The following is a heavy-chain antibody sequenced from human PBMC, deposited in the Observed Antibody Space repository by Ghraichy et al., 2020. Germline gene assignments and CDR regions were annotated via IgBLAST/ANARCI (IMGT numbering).Heavy chain of an antibody. J-gene: IGHJ4*02. CDR1: GFTFSSYV. V-gene: IGHV3-23*01. CDR2: ISGSGGST. CDR3: ANPYSYGHYFDY. D-gene: IGHD5-18*01. Sequence: LSLTCAASGFTFSSYVMSWVRQAPGKGLEWVSAISGSGGSTYYADSVKGRFTISRDNSKNTLYLQMNSLRAEDTAVYYCANPYSYGHYFDYWGQGTLVTVSS.